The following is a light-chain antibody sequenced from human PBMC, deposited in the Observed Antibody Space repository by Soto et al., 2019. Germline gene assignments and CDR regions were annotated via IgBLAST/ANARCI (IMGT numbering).Light chain of an antibody. CDR3: CSYADITSVI. J-gene: IGLJ2*01. CDR1: SSDVGSYNL. CDR2: DVS. V-gene: IGLV2-23*02. Sequence: QSALTQPASVSGSPGQSITISCTGTSSDVGSYNLVSWYQQHPGKAPEFIIYDVSKRPSGVSNRFSGSKSGNTASLTISGLQAEDEADYYCCSYADITSVIFGGGTKLTVL.